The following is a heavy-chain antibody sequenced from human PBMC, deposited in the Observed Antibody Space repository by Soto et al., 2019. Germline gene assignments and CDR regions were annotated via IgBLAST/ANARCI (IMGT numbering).Heavy chain of an antibody. J-gene: IGHJ5*02. CDR3: ASRLTGRTTGDWFDP. CDR2: ISSGGAVS. CDR1: GFVFSDYY. D-gene: IGHD1-1*01. Sequence: VQLVESGGGLVKPGGSLRLSCAASGFVFSDYYMTWIRQAPGKALEWVSDISSGGAVSNFADSVRGRFTISRDNTNNSLYLQMNNLRAEDTAIYYCASRLTGRTTGDWFDPWGQGTLVTVSS. V-gene: IGHV3-11*01.